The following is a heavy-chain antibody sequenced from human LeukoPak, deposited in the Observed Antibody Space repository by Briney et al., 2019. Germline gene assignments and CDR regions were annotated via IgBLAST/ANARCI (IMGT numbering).Heavy chain of an antibody. D-gene: IGHD1-26*01. CDR1: GGTFSSYA. V-gene: IGHV1-69*04. J-gene: IGHJ4*02. CDR2: IIPILGIA. Sequence: ASVKVSCKASGGTFSSYAISWVRQAPGQGLEWMGRIIPILGIANYAQKFQGRGTITADKSTSTAYMELSSLRCEDTAVYYCARELPEEYYFDYWGQGTLVTVSS. CDR3: ARELPEEYYFDY.